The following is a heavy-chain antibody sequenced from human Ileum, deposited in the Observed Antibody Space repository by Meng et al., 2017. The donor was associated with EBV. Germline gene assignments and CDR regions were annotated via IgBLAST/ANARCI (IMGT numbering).Heavy chain of an antibody. CDR3: ASSDYYRSDY. J-gene: IGHJ4*02. Sequence: GQLQGSGPGLVKPSETLSLPSAFSGGSISRSDWWSCVRQPPGKGLEWIGETSHSGSTNYSPSLKSRVTISLDKSKNQLSLKLNSVTAADTAVYYCASSDYYRSDYWGQGTLVTVSS. D-gene: IGHD3-22*01. CDR1: GGSISRSDW. CDR2: TSHSGST. V-gene: IGHV4-4*02.